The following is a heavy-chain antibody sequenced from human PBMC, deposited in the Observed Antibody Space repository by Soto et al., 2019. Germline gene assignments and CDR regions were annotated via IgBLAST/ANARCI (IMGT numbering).Heavy chain of an antibody. CDR3: ARRSDYGGNSPPSPFDP. J-gene: IGHJ5*02. CDR1: GYSFTSYW. CDR2: IYPGDSDP. Sequence: GESLKISCKGSGYSFTSYWIGWVRQMPGKGLEWMGIIYPGDSDPRYSPSFQGQVTISADKSISTAYLQWSSLKASDTAMYYCARRSDYGGNSPPSPFDPWGQGTLVTVSS. D-gene: IGHD4-17*01. V-gene: IGHV5-51*01.